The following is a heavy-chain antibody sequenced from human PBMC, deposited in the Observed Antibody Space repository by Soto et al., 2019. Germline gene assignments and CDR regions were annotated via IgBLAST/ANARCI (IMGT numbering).Heavy chain of an antibody. Sequence: QVPLVQSGAEVKRPGASVKVSCEASGYTFTTYDINWVRQASGQGLEWMGCVKPSSGNTVYAQKFHGRVTMTRDTSISTAYMELSSLKSDDTAIYYCARASMYIWNDHWGQGTLVTVSS. CDR3: ARASMYIWNDH. D-gene: IGHD1-20*01. J-gene: IGHJ5*02. CDR2: VKPSSGNT. V-gene: IGHV1-8*01. CDR1: GYTFTTYD.